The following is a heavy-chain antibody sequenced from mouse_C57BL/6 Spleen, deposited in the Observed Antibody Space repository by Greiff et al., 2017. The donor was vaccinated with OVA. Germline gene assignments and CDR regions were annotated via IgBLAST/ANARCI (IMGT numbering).Heavy chain of an antibody. CDR3: ARWILGCDY. V-gene: IGHV1-26*01. D-gene: IGHD3-1*01. J-gene: IGHJ2*01. CDR2: INPNNGGT. CDR1: GYTFTDYY. Sequence: VQLQQSGAELMKPGASVKLSCKASGYTFTDYYMNWVKQSHGKSLEWIGDINPNNGGTSYNQKFKGKATLTVDKSSSTAYMELRSLTSEDSAVYYCARWILGCDYWGQGTTLTVSS.